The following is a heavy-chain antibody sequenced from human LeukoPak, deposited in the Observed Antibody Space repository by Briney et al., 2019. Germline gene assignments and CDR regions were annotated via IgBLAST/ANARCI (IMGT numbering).Heavy chain of an antibody. CDR1: GFTFSSYA. V-gene: IGHV3-30*04. J-gene: IGHJ3*02. D-gene: IGHD2-2*02. CDR2: LSYDGSNK. Sequence: PGGSLRLSCAASGFTFSSYAMHWVRQAPGMGLEWVAVLSYDGSNKYYADSVKGRFTISRDNSKNTLYLQMNSLRAEDTAVYYCARDRDCSSTSCYNAFDIWGQGTMVTVSS. CDR3: ARDRDCSSTSCYNAFDI.